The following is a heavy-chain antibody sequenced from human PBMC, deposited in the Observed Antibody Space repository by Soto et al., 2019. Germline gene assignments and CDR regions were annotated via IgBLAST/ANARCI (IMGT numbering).Heavy chain of an antibody. CDR2: IGTAGDT. CDR3: ARARPGGYSYGHLDY. Sequence: PGGSLRLSCAASGFTFSSYDMHWVRQATGKGLEWVSAIGTAGDTYYPGSVKGRFAISRENAKNSLYLQMNSLRAEDTAVYYCARARPGGYSYGHLDYWGQGTLVTVSS. J-gene: IGHJ4*02. D-gene: IGHD5-18*01. CDR1: GFTFSSYD. V-gene: IGHV3-13*01.